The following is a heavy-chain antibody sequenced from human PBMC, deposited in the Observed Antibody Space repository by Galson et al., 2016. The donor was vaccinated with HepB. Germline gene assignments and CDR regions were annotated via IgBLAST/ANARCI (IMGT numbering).Heavy chain of an antibody. Sequence: SETLSLTCTVSGGSISSSNWWSWVRQPPGKGLEWSGEIDDSGSTNYNPSLKSRGTMSVDKSKNQFSLKVRSVTAADTAVYYCSRDRTRFGVLTALWYWGQGTLVTVSS. J-gene: IGHJ4*02. D-gene: IGHD3-3*01. CDR3: SRDRTRFGVLTALWY. CDR1: GGSISSSNW. V-gene: IGHV4-4*02. CDR2: IDDSGST.